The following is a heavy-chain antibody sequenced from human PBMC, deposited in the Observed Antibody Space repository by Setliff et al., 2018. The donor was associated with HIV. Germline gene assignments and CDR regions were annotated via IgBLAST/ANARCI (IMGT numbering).Heavy chain of an antibody. D-gene: IGHD6-19*01. CDR1: GGSISSHY. V-gene: IGHV4-59*11. CDR3: ATSAVAGLFDY. CDR2: IYYSGST. J-gene: IGHJ4*02. Sequence: SETLSLTCTVSGGSISSHYWSWIRQPPGKGLEWIGYIYYSGSTNYNPSLKSRVTILVDTSKNQFSLKLRSVTAADTAVYYCATSAVAGLFDYWGQGTLVTVSS.